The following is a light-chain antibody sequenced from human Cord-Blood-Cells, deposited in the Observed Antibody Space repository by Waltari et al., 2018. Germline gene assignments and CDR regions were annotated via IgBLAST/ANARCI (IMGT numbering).Light chain of an antibody. Sequence: EIVFSQSPATLSSSPGERAPLSCRASQSVSSYFAWYQQKPGQAPRLLIYDASNRATGIPARFSGSGSGTDFTLTISSLEPEDFAVYYCQQRSNWPLTFGGGTKVEIK. J-gene: IGKJ4*01. CDR1: QSVSSY. CDR2: DAS. V-gene: IGKV3-11*01. CDR3: QQRSNWPLT.